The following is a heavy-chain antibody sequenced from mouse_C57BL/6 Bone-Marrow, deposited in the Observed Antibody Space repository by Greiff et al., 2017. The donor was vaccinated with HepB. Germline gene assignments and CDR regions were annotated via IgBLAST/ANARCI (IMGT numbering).Heavy chain of an antibody. D-gene: IGHD1-1*01. CDR1: GYAFTNYL. CDR2: INPGSGGT. Sequence: QVQLQQSGAELVRPGPSVKVSCKASGYAFTNYLIEWVKQRPGQGLEWIGVINPGSGGTNYNEKFKGKATLTADKSSSTAYMQLSSLTSEDSAVYFCASSYYYGSSWYFDVWGTGTTVTVSS. J-gene: IGHJ1*03. CDR3: ASSYYYGSSWYFDV. V-gene: IGHV1-54*01.